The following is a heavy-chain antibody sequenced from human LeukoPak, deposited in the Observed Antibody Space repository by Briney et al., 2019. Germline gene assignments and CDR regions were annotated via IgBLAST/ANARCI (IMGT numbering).Heavy chain of an antibody. D-gene: IGHD3-3*01. Sequence: PGGSLRLSCAASGFTFSGYDMSWIRHAPGKGLEWISYISSRGSTIYYADSVKGRFTISRDNADNSLFLQMNSLRVEDTAVYYCAKDQGSGHGSYTWGTFDYWGLETLVTVFS. CDR2: ISSRGSTI. CDR3: AKDQGSGHGSYTWGTFDY. CDR1: GFTFSGYD. J-gene: IGHJ4*01. V-gene: IGHV3-11*01.